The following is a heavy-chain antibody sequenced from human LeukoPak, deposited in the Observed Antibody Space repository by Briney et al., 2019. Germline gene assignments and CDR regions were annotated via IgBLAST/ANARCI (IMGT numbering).Heavy chain of an antibody. V-gene: IGHV4-59*01. CDR3: ARVLAIFGLDTTDFYMDV. J-gene: IGHJ6*03. D-gene: IGHD3/OR15-3a*01. Sequence: GSLRLSCAASGFTFSSYWMSWVRQPPGKGLEWIGYTSGSISDNPSLKSRVAVSVDPSQNQVSLSLTSVTAADTAVYYCARVLAIFGLDTTDFYMDVWGKGTTVTVSS. CDR2: TSGSI. CDR1: GFTFSSYW.